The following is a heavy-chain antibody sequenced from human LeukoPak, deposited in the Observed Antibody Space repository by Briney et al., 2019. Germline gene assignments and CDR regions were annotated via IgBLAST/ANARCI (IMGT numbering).Heavy chain of an antibody. D-gene: IGHD5-18*01. J-gene: IGHJ4*02. CDR1: GGSISSGSYY. V-gene: IGHV4-61*02. CDR3: ARTSGYSYGNADY. CDR2: ISTTGST. Sequence: PSQTLSLTCTVAGGSISSGSYYCGWIRQPAGKGLEWTGRISTTGSTNYNPSLKSRVTISVDTSKNQFSLKLSSVTAADTAVYYCARTSGYSYGNADYWGQGTLVTVSS.